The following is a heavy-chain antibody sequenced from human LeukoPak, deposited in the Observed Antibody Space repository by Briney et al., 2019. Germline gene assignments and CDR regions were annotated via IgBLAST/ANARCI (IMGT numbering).Heavy chain of an antibody. CDR1: GYTLTELS. Sequence: GASVKVPCKVSGYTLTELSMHWVRQAPGKGLEWMGGFDPEDGETIYAQKFQGRVTMTEDTSTDTAYMELSSLRSEDTAVYYCATDLVDTAMVRSDYWGQGTLVTVSS. D-gene: IGHD5-18*01. CDR3: ATDLVDTAMVRSDY. V-gene: IGHV1-24*01. J-gene: IGHJ4*02. CDR2: FDPEDGET.